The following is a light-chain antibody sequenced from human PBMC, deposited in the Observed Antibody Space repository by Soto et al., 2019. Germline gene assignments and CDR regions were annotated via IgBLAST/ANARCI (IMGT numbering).Light chain of an antibody. J-gene: IGKJ1*01. V-gene: IGKV1-39*01. Sequence: RLTQSPSSVSASVGDRVTVTCRASQDIRNYLAWYQQKPGKAPKLLICDASTLYSGVPSRFSGSGSGTDFTLTISSLQPEDFTTYYCQQSYITPWTFGQGTKV. CDR3: QQSYITPWT. CDR2: DAS. CDR1: QDIRNY.